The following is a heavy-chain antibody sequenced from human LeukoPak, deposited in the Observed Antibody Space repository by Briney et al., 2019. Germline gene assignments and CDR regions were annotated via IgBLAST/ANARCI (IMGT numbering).Heavy chain of an antibody. Sequence: PSETLSLTCTVSGDSISGYYWSWIRQPPGKGLEWIGNIYYSGTTNHNPSLKSRVTISVDTSKNQFSLKLSSVTAADTAVYYCAREGYSSSWEEVNWFDPWGQGTLVTVSS. CDR3: AREGYSSSWEEVNWFDP. J-gene: IGHJ5*02. CDR2: IYYSGTT. D-gene: IGHD6-13*01. CDR1: GDSISGYY. V-gene: IGHV4-59*12.